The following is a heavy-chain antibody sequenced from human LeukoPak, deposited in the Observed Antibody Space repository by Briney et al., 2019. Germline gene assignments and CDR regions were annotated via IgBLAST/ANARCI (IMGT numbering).Heavy chain of an antibody. Sequence: ASVKVSCKASGYTFTSYYMHWVGQAPGQGLEGMGIINPSGGSTRYAQKFQGRVTMTRDTSTSTVYMELSSLRYEDTAVYYCARGNTMVRGQYYYMDVWGKGTTVTVSS. CDR3: ARGNTMVRGQYYYMDV. V-gene: IGHV1-46*01. CDR1: GYTFTSYY. CDR2: INPSGGST. D-gene: IGHD3-10*01. J-gene: IGHJ6*03.